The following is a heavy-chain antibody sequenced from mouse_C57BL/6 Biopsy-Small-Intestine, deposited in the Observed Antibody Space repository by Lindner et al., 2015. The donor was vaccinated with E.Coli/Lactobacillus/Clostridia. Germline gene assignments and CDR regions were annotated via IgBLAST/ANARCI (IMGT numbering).Heavy chain of an antibody. V-gene: IGHV14-4*02. Sequence: SVKVSCKTSGYTFSDFGISWVRQAPGQGLEWTGWIGANNDNTDYAQKLQGRITITTDTSTSTAYLELRNLSSDDTAIYYCARAGAAVTSHFDCWGQGTLVIVSS. CDR2: IGANNDNT. CDR3: ARAGAAVTSHFDC. D-gene: IGHD2-13*01. CDR1: GYTFSDFG. J-gene: IGHJ4*01.